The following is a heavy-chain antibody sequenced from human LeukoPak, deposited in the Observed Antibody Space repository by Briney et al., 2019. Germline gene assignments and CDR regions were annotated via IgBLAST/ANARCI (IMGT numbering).Heavy chain of an antibody. J-gene: IGHJ5*02. V-gene: IGHV1-69*05. D-gene: IGHD6-13*01. CDR1: GGTFSSYA. Sequence: SVKVSCKASGGTFSSYAISWVRQAPGQGLDWMGGIIPISGTPNYAQKFQGRVKITTDESTSTAYMELSSLRSEDTAVYYCASHGSPKLIATSGHPPLGWFDPWGQGTLVTVSS. CDR3: ASHGSPKLIATSGHPPLGWFDP. CDR2: IIPISGTP.